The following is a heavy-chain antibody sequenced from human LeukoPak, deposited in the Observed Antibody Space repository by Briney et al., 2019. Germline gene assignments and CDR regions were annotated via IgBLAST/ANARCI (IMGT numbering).Heavy chain of an antibody. D-gene: IGHD3-22*01. CDR2: IYYSGST. J-gene: IGHJ4*02. CDR1: GGSISSSSSY. CDR3: ARVGDYYDSSGHFDY. Sequence: PSETLSLTCTVSGGSISSSSSYWGWIRQPPGKGLEWIGNIYYSGSTYYNPSLKGRVTISVDTSKNQFSLKLSSVTAADTAVYYCARVGDYYDSSGHFDYWGQGTLVTVSS. V-gene: IGHV4-39*07.